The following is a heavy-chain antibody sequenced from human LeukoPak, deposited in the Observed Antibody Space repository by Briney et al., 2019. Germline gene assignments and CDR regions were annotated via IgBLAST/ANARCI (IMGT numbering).Heavy chain of an antibody. J-gene: IGHJ4*02. CDR2: IYYSGST. Sequence: SETLSLTCTVSGVSISSHYWSWLRQPPGKGLEWVGYIYYSGSTNYNPSLKSRVTISVDTSKNQFSLKLSSVTAADTAVYYCARELIHDSSGPKFDYWGQGTLVTVSS. V-gene: IGHV4-59*11. CDR3: ARELIHDSSGPKFDY. CDR1: GVSISSHY. D-gene: IGHD3-22*01.